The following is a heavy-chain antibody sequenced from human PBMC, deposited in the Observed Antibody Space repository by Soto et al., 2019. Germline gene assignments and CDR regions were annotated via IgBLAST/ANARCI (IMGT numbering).Heavy chain of an antibody. D-gene: IGHD6-19*01. Sequence: QVQLVQSGAEVKKPGASVKVSCKASGYTFTGYYMHWVRQAPGQGLEWMGWINPNSGGTNYAQKFEGWITMTRDTSISTAYMELSRRRSDDTAVYYCARGGSGSSGWYYYFDYWGQGTLVTVSS. CDR1: GYTFTGYY. CDR2: INPNSGGT. V-gene: IGHV1-2*04. J-gene: IGHJ4*02. CDR3: ARGGSGSSGWYYYFDY.